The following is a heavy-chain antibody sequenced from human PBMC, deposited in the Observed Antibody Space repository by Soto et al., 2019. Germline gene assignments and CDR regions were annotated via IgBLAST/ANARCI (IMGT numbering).Heavy chain of an antibody. CDR2: ISYDGSNK. J-gene: IGHJ3*01. CDR3: ARDRSDSSRADSFDV. D-gene: IGHD6-25*01. Sequence: LRLSCAASGFAFNTYSMHWVRQAPGRGLEWVAVISYDGSNKFYADSVKGRFTISRDNSKNTLYLEMNSLRAEDTAVYYCARDRSDSSRADSFDVWGQGTMVTVSS. CDR1: GFAFNTYS. V-gene: IGHV3-30-3*01.